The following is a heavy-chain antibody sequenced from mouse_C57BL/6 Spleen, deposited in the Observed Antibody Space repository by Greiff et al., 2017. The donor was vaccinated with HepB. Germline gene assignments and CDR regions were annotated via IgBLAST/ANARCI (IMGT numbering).Heavy chain of an antibody. V-gene: IGHV1-18*01. CDR1: GYTFTDYN. D-gene: IGHD2-3*01. Sequence: VQLQQSGPELVKPGASVKIPCKASGYTFTDYNMDWVKQSHGKSLEWIGDINPNNGGTIYNQKFKGKATLTVDKSSSTAYMELRSLTSEDTAVYYCARGDGPHYAMDYWGQGTSVTVSS. CDR3: ARGDGPHYAMDY. J-gene: IGHJ4*01. CDR2: INPNNGGT.